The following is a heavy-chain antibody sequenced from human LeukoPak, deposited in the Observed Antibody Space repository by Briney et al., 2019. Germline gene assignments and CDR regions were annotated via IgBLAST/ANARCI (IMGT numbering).Heavy chain of an antibody. CDR3: ARCPSYDFWSGGNYYYMDV. V-gene: IGHV3-7*01. J-gene: IGHJ6*03. CDR2: LKQDGSEK. D-gene: IGHD3-3*01. Sequence: GGSLRLSCAASGFTFTNYWMNWVRQAPGKGLEWVANLKQDGSEKNYVDSVKGRFTISRDNSKNTLYLQMNSLRAEDTAVYYCARCPSYDFWSGGNYYYMDVWGKGTTVTVSS. CDR1: GFTFTNYW.